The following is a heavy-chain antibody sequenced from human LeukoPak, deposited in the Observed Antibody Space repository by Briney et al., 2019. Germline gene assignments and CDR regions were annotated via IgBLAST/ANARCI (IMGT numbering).Heavy chain of an antibody. D-gene: IGHD3-10*01. Sequence: SQTLSLTCAVSGVSIRSGGYSWSWIRQPPGKGLEWIGYIYYSGSTNYNPSLKSRVTISVDTSKNQFSLKLSSVTAADTAVYYCARMDRKRLLWFGEYYFDYWGQGTLVTVSS. V-gene: IGHV4-30-4*07. CDR1: GVSIRSGGYS. CDR3: ARMDRKRLLWFGEYYFDY. CDR2: IYYSGST. J-gene: IGHJ4*02.